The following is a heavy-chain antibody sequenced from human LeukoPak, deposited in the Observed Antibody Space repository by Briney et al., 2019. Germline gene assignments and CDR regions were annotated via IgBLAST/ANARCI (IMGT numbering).Heavy chain of an antibody. CDR3: ARVEYSRYLGYYYYYMDV. Sequence: GGSLRLSCAASGFTFSNYTMNWVRQAPGKGLEWVSCISSSGTIYYADSVKGRFTISRDNAKNSLYLQMNSLRAEDTAVYYCARVEYSRYLGYYYYYMDVWGKGTTVTVSS. V-gene: IGHV3-48*01. CDR2: ISSSGTI. D-gene: IGHD6-6*01. CDR1: GFTFSNYT. J-gene: IGHJ6*03.